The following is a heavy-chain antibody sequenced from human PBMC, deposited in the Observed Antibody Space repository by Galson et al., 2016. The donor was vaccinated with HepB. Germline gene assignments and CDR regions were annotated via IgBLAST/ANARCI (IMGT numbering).Heavy chain of an antibody. J-gene: IGHJ4*02. Sequence: SLRPSCAASGFAFRTHGMHWIRQAPGKGLEWVSIISYDGNNKFFIDSVRGRFTISRDNSKNTVYLQMNSLRAADTAVYYCATSTWETTGFDYWGQGTLVTAS. CDR2: ISYDGNNK. CDR1: GFAFRTHG. CDR3: ATSTWETTGFDY. D-gene: IGHD4-17*01. V-gene: IGHV3-30*03.